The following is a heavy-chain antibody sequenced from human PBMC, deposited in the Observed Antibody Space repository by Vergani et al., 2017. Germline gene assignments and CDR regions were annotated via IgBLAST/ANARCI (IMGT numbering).Heavy chain of an antibody. CDR1: GFTFSSYA. CDR3: AKIIAAMGKVDY. J-gene: IGHJ4*02. D-gene: IGHD6-13*01. Sequence: EVQLLESGGGLVQPGGSLRLSCAASGFTFSSYAMSWVRQAPGKGLEWVSAISGSGGSTYYADSVKGRFTISMDNSKNTLYLQMNSLRAEDTAVYYCAKIIAAMGKVDYWGQGTLVTVSS. CDR2: ISGSGGST. V-gene: IGHV3-23*01.